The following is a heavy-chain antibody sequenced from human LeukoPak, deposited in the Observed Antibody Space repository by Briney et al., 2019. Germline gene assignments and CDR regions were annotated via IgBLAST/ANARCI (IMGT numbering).Heavy chain of an antibody. V-gene: IGHV1-69*04. J-gene: IGHJ6*02. D-gene: IGHD2-2*01. CDR2: IIPILGIA. CDR3: ASPIVVVPAANLHGMDV. CDR1: GGTFSSYA. Sequence: GASVKVSCKASGGTFSSYAISWVRQAPGQGLERMGRIIPILGIANYAQKFQGRVTTTADKSTSTAYMELSSLRSEDTAVYYCASPIVVVPAANLHGMDVWGQGTTVTVSS.